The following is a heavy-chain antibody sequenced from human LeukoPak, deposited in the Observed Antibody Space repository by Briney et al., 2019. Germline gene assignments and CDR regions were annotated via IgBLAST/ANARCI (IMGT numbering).Heavy chain of an antibody. CDR1: GGSISSYY. Sequence: SETLSLTCTVSGGSISSYYWSWIRQPAGKGLEWIGRIYTSGTTNYNPSLKSRVTMSLDTSKNQFSLKLTSVTAAGTAVYYCARDQGDYDFWSGYYNWFDPWGQGTLVTVSS. V-gene: IGHV4-4*07. J-gene: IGHJ5*02. CDR2: IYTSGTT. D-gene: IGHD3-3*01. CDR3: ARDQGDYDFWSGYYNWFDP.